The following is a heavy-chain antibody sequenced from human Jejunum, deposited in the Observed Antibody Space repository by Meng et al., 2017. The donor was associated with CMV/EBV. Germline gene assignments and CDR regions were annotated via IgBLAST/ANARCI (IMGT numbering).Heavy chain of an antibody. D-gene: IGHD5-18*01. CDR1: GFTFSNYW. V-gene: IGHV3-48*03. CDR2: MSSSGRNI. J-gene: IGHJ3*01. Sequence: AASGFTFSNYWMHWVRQAPGKGLEWVSYMSSSGRNIYYADSVKGRFTISRDIGKNALYLQMDSLRAEDTAVYYCARYSTSNAFDLWGQGTMVTVSS. CDR3: ARYSTSNAFDL.